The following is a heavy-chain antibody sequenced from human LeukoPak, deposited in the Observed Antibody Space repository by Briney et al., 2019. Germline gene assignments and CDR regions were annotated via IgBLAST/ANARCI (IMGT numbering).Heavy chain of an antibody. J-gene: IGHJ4*02. CDR2: IHYSGST. CDR3: ARKRYDDPYFFDY. V-gene: IGHV4-59*01. Sequence: SETLSLTCAVSGGSISTYYWSWIRQPPGKGLEWIGYIHYSGSTNYNSSLKSRVTILVDTSKNQFSLRLSSVTAADTAVYYCARKRYDDPYFFDYWGQGTLVTVSS. CDR1: GGSISTYY. D-gene: IGHD3-22*01.